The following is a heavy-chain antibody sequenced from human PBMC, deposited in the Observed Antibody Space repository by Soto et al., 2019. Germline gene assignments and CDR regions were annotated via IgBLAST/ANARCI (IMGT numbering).Heavy chain of an antibody. CDR3: AKVPIVLVPAAMLHYYYGMDV. J-gene: IGHJ6*02. V-gene: IGHV3-30*04. Sequence: GGSLRLSCAASGISFSSYSMHWVRQAPGKGLEWVAVISYDGSNKYYADSVKGRFTISRDNSKNTLYLQMNGLRAEDTAVYYCAKVPIVLVPAAMLHYYYGMDVWGQGTTVTVS. D-gene: IGHD2-2*01. CDR1: GISFSSYS. CDR2: ISYDGSNK.